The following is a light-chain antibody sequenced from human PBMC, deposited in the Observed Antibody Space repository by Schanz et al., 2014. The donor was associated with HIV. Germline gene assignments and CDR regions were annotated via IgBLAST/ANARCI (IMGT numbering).Light chain of an antibody. J-gene: IGKJ1*01. CDR1: QTVSSNS. Sequence: EIVLTQSPATLSLSPGERATLSCRASQTVSSNSLGWYQQKRGQVPRLLIYSASRRANGIPDRFSGSGSGTDFTLTISRLEPEDFAVYYCQQYNNWPRTFGQGTKVEIK. CDR2: SAS. V-gene: IGKV3-20*01. CDR3: QQYNNWPRT.